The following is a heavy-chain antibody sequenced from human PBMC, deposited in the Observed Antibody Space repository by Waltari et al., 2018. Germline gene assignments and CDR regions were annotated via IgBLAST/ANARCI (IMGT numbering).Heavy chain of an antibody. J-gene: IGHJ4*02. CDR1: GFTFGTDA. CDR3: AKEEWLGGMNYFDY. CDR2: INNSGTTT. Sequence: EVQLLESGGGLAQPGGSVRLSCVGTGFTFGTDAISRVRQASGKGLQCFSTINNSGTTTYYADSVKGRFTISRDNSKNTLYLQMNSLRAEDTAIYYCAKEEWLGGMNYFDYWGQGIQVTVSS. V-gene: IGHV3-23*05. D-gene: IGHD6-19*01.